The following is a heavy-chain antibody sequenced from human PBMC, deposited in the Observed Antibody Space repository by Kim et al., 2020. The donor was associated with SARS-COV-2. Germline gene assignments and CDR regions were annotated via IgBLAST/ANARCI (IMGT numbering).Heavy chain of an antibody. CDR2: IKQDGSGK. CDR3: ARVDDYGDYLPGVPDWFDT. D-gene: IGHD4-17*01. V-gene: IGHV3-7*01. Sequence: GGSLRLSCAASGFTFSSYWMSWVRQAPGKGLEWVANIKQDGSGKYYVDSVKGRFTISRDNAKNSLYLQMNSLRAEDTAVYYCARVDDYGDYLPGVPDWFDTWGQGTPVTVSS. J-gene: IGHJ5*02. CDR1: GFTFSSYW.